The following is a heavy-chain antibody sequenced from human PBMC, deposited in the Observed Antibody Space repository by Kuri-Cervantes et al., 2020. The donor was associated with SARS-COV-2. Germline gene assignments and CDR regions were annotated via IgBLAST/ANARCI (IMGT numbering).Heavy chain of an antibody. V-gene: IGHV1-18*04. CDR1: GYTFTGYY. CDR3: ARKFWSGYLLDY. D-gene: IGHD3-3*01. Sequence: ASVKVSCKASGYTFTGYYMHWVRQAPGQGLEWMGWISAYNGNTNYAQKLQGRVTMTTDTSTSTAYMELRSLRSDDTAVYYCARKFWSGYLLDYWGQGTLVTVSS. J-gene: IGHJ4*02. CDR2: ISAYNGNT.